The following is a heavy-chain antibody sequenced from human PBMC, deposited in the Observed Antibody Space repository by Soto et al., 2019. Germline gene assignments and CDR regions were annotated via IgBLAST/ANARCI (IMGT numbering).Heavy chain of an antibody. CDR1: GYTFTNYG. D-gene: IGHD2-2*01. V-gene: IGHV1-18*01. CDR3: ARDGDRCTSTRCSPWPDTHFEL. Sequence: QVPLVQSGDEVKKPGASVKVSCKASGYTFTNYGISWVRQAPGQGREWMGWISPYNGNTKYPQKLQGRVTMTTDTSPRTSYMELRSLRSDATAVYFCARDGDRCTSTRCSPWPDTHFELWGRGTLVTVSS. J-gene: IGHJ2*01. CDR2: ISPYNGNT.